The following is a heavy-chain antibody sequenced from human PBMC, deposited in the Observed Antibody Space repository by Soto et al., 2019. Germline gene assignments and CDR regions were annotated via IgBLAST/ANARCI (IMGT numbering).Heavy chain of an antibody. Sequence: EVQLVESGGGLVQPGGSLRLSCVASGFVFKNYEMNWVRQAPGKGLEWISYISNSGNTIYVADSMRGRFTISRDNAKNSLFLQINSLRAVDTAVYYWARDIDIRDYQYGLDVWGQGTTVTASS. CDR1: GFVFKNYE. D-gene: IGHD1-26*01. CDR3: ARDIDIRDYQYGLDV. V-gene: IGHV3-48*03. J-gene: IGHJ6*02. CDR2: ISNSGNTI.